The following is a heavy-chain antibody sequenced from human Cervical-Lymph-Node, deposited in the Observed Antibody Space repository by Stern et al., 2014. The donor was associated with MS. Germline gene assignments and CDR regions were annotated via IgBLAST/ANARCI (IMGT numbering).Heavy chain of an antibody. J-gene: IGHJ5*02. D-gene: IGHD6-25*01. CDR2: IWFDGSKK. CDR1: GFTFSDYG. CDR3: AGAAAEGWLDP. Sequence: VQLVESGGGVVQPGKSLRLSCAASGFTFSDYGMHWVRQAPGKGLEWVAVIWFDGSKKNYADSVKGRFPISRDDSQNTLYLHMNSLRDDDTATYYCAGAAAEGWLDPWGQGTLVTVSS. V-gene: IGHV3-33*01.